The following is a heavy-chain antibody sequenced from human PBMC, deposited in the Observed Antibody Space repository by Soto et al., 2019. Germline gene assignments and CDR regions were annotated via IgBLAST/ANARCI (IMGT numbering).Heavy chain of an antibody. CDR3: AREGGSESPSADYYYYGMDV. J-gene: IGHJ6*02. CDR2: IYYSGST. CDR1: GGSISSYY. Sequence: QVQLQESGPGLVKPSETLSLTCTVSGGSISSYYWSWIRQPPGKGLEWIGYIYYSGSTNYNPSLKSRVTISVDTSKNQFSLKLSSVTAADTAVYYCAREGGSESPSADYYYYGMDVWGQGTTVTVSS. V-gene: IGHV4-59*01. D-gene: IGHD3-10*01.